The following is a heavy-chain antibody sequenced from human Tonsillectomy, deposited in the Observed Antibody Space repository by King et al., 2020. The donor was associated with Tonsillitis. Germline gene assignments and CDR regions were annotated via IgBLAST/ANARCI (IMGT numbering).Heavy chain of an antibody. CDR3: ARVEGLAAVDV. Sequence: VQLQESGPGLVKPSETLSLTYAVSGFSISSGYYWGWIRPPPGKGLEWIGSIYHSGSTYYNPSLKSRVTISVDTSKNHFSLKLSSVTAADTAVYYCARVEGLAAVDVWGHGTTVTVSS. J-gene: IGHJ6*02. CDR1: GFSISSGYY. CDR2: IYHSGST. V-gene: IGHV4-38-2*01.